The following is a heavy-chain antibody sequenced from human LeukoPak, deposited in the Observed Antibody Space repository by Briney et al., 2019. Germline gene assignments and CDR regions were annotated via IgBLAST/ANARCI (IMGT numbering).Heavy chain of an antibody. D-gene: IGHD6-13*01. J-gene: IGHJ6*03. V-gene: IGHV4-34*01. CDR3: ARVPPSPRGIAAAGTPRLVYYIDV. CDR2: INHSGST. CDR1: GGSFSGYY. Sequence: SETLSLTCAVYGGSFSGYYWSWIRQPPGKGLEWIGEINHSGSTNYNPSLKSRVTISVATSKNHFSLTLGSVPAADTAVYYCARVPPSPRGIAAAGTPRLVYYIDVWGKGTTVTVSS.